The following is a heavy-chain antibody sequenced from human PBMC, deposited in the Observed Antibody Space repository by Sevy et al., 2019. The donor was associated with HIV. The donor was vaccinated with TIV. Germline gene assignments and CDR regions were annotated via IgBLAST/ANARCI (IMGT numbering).Heavy chain of an antibody. CDR3: ASNGRGLPYCGGDCQNAEYFQH. Sequence: GGSLRLSCAASGFTFSSYGMNWVRQAPGKGLEWVAVIWSDGSNKYYADSVKGRFTISRDNSKDTLYLEMNSLRTEDTAVYYGASNGRGLPYCGGDCQNAEYFQHWGQGTLVTVSS. CDR2: IWSDGSNK. CDR1: GFTFSSYG. J-gene: IGHJ1*01. V-gene: IGHV3-33*08. D-gene: IGHD2-21*01.